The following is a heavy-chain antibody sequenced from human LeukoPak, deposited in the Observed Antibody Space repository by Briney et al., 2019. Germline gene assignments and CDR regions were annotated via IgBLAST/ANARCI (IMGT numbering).Heavy chain of an antibody. CDR3: ARVSDSSGLFDY. CDR2: ISSSSSYI. Sequence: PGGSLRLSCAASRFTFSDYSMNWVRQAPGKGLEWVSSISSSSSYIYYADSVKGRFTISRDNAKNSLYLQMNSLRAEDTAVYYCARVSDSSGLFDYWGQGTLVTVSS. J-gene: IGHJ4*02. CDR1: RFTFSDYS. D-gene: IGHD3-22*01. V-gene: IGHV3-21*01.